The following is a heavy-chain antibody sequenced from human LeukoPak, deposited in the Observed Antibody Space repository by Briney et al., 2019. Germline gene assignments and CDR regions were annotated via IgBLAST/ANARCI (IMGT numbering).Heavy chain of an antibody. D-gene: IGHD2-2*01. CDR2: ITNSRSTI. Sequence: GRSLRLSCAASGFSFSDYYMSWVRQAPGKGLAWISYITNSRSTIYYAESVKGRFTISRDDAKNSLYLQMNNLRAEDTAVYYCARDRDCGTTTCSVDYWGQGTLVTVSS. V-gene: IGHV3-11*01. J-gene: IGHJ4*02. CDR1: GFSFSDYY. CDR3: ARDRDCGTTTCSVDY.